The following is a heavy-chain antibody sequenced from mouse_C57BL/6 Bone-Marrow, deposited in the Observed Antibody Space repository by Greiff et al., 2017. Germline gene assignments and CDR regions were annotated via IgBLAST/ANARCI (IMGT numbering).Heavy chain of an antibody. D-gene: IGHD2-1*01. CDR3: ARGRIYYCLAY. J-gene: IGHJ3*01. CDR2: IYPSDSET. CDR1: GYTFTSYW. V-gene: IGHV1-61*01. Sequence: QVQLQQPGAELVRPGSSVKLSCKASGYTFTSYWMDWVKQRPGQGLEWIGNIYPSDSETHYNQKFKDKATLTVDTSSSTAYMQLSSLTSEDSAVYYCARGRIYYCLAYWGQGTLVTVSA.